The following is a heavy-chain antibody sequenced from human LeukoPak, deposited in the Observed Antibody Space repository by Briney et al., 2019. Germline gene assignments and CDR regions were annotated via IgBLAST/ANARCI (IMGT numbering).Heavy chain of an antibody. Sequence: SETLSLTCAVYGVSFSGYYWSWLRQPPGKGLEWIGEINHSGSTNYNPSLKSRVTISVDTSKNQFSLKLSSVTAADTAVYYCARGDTEYYYGSGSGYWFDPWGQGTLVTVSS. D-gene: IGHD3-10*01. J-gene: IGHJ5*02. V-gene: IGHV4-34*01. CDR3: ARGDTEYYYGSGSGYWFDP. CDR2: INHSGST. CDR1: GVSFSGYY.